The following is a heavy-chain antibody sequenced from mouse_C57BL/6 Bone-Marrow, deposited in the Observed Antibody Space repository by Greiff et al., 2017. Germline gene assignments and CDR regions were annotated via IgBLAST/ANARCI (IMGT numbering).Heavy chain of an antibody. D-gene: IGHD2-4*01. V-gene: IGHV5-17*01. J-gene: IGHJ3*01. CDR3: ARPYDYDVWCAY. Sequence: EVQLVESGGGLVKPGGSLKLSCAASGFTFSDYGMHWVRQAPEKGLEWVAYISSGSSTIYYADTVKGRFPLARDNAKNTLFLQMTSLRSEDTAMYYCARPYDYDVWCAYWGQGTLVTVSA. CDR1: GFTFSDYG. CDR2: ISSGSSTI.